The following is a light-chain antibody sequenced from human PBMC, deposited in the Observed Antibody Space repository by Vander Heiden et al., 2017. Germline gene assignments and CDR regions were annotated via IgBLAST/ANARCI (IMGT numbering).Light chain of an antibody. CDR3: SAWDNSLNAWV. CDR2: SNN. CDR1: SSNIGSRT. Sequence: QSVLTQPPSASGTPGQRLTISCSGSSSNIGSRTVNWYQHLPGTAPTLLIYSNNQRPSGVPDRISAAKSGTSASLAVSGLQSEDEADYYCSAWDNSLNAWVFGGGTKLTAL. J-gene: IGLJ3*02. V-gene: IGLV1-44*01.